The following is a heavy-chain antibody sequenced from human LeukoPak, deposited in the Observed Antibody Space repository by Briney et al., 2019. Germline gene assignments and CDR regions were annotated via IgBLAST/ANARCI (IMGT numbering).Heavy chain of an antibody. CDR2: INTDGSST. D-gene: IGHD1-1*01. Sequence: PGGSLRLSCAASGFTFSSYWMHWVRQAPGKGLVWVSRINTDGSSTSYADSVKGRFTISRDNAKNTLYLQMNSLRADDTAVYYCARDPSLAPHSANWANNWFDPWGQGTLVTVSS. J-gene: IGHJ5*02. CDR3: ARDPSLAPHSANWANNWFDP. CDR1: GFTFSSYW. V-gene: IGHV3-74*01.